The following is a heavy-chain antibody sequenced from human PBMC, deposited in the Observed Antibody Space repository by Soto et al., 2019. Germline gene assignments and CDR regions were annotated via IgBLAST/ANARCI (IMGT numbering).Heavy chain of an antibody. D-gene: IGHD2-21*01. CDR1: GFTFGNYW. CDR3: ARGRDHAFDI. J-gene: IGHJ3*02. V-gene: IGHV3-33*08. CDR2: IWFDGSNK. Sequence: PGGSLRLSCTGSGFTFGNYWMSWVRQAPGKGLEWVALIWFDGSNKNYADSVKGRFTISRDNAKNSLYLQMNSLRDEDTAVYYCARGRDHAFDIWGQGTMVTVS.